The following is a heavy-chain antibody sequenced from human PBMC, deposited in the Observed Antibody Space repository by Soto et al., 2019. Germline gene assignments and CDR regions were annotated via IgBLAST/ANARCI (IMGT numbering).Heavy chain of an antibody. CDR1: GFSFSSYG. D-gene: IGHD1-26*01. V-gene: IGHV3-30*18. CDR3: AKEYLVGATTSDAFDI. CDR2: ISYDGSNK. J-gene: IGHJ3*02. Sequence: GGSLRLSCAASGFSFSSYGMHWVRQGPGKGLEWVAVISYDGSNKYYADSVKGRFTISRDNSKNTLYLQMNSLRAEDTAVYYCAKEYLVGATTSDAFDIWGQGTMVTVSS.